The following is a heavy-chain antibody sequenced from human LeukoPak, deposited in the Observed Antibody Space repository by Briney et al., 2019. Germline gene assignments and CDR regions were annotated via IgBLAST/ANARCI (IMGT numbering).Heavy chain of an antibody. Sequence: SVKVSCKASGGTFSSYAISWVRQAPGQGLEWMGGIIPIFGTANYAQKFQGRVTITVDESTSTAYMELSSLRSEDTAVYYCARSCGGDCYPYYYYGMDVWGQGTTVTVSS. CDR2: IIPIFGTA. CDR1: GGTFSSYA. V-gene: IGHV1-69*13. D-gene: IGHD2-21*02. CDR3: ARSCGGDCYPYYYYGMDV. J-gene: IGHJ6*02.